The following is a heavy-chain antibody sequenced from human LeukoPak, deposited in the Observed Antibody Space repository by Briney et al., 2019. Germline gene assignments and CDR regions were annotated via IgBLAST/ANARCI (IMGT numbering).Heavy chain of an antibody. J-gene: IGHJ6*02. V-gene: IGHV3-7*03. CDR1: GFSFSSYW. D-gene: IGHD3-16*01. CDR3: ARGGGLDV. CDR2: IKQDGSEK. Sequence: GGSLRLSCAASGFSFSSYWMSWVRQAPGKGLEWVANIKQDGSEKNYLESVKGRFTISRDNARNSLHLQMNSLRAEDTAVYFCARGGGLDVWGQGATVTVSS.